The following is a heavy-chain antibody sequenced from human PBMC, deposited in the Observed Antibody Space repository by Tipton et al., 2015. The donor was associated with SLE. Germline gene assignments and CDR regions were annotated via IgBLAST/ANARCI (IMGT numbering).Heavy chain of an antibody. CDR2: IAYDGKKK. Sequence: SLRLSCAASGLTFSSYAMYWVRQAPGKGLEWVSLIAYDGKKKSYADSVKGRFSISRDNSKNTLSLLLNSLRGEDTAMYYCAKDTVPRAPTGSFDYWGQGALVTVSS. V-gene: IGHV3-30*04. J-gene: IGHJ4*02. CDR1: GLTFSSYA. CDR3: AKDTVPRAPTGSFDY. D-gene: IGHD6-13*01.